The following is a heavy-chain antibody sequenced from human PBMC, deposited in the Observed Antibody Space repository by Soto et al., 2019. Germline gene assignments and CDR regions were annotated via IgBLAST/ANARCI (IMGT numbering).Heavy chain of an antibody. CDR3: ARMSVVVTKNWFDP. V-gene: IGHV1-18*01. Sequence: EASVKVSCKASGYTFTSYGISWVRQAPGQGLEWMGWISAYNGNTNYAQKLQGRVTMTTDTSTSTAYMELRSLRSDDTAVYYCARMSVVVTKNWFDPWGQGTLVTVSS. CDR2: ISAYNGNT. D-gene: IGHD2-21*02. J-gene: IGHJ5*02. CDR1: GYTFTSYG.